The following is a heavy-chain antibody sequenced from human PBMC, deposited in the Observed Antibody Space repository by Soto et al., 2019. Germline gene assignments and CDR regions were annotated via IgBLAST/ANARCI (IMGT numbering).Heavy chain of an antibody. D-gene: IGHD3-16*01. V-gene: IGHV1-18*01. CDR2: ISSYNGNT. CDR1: GYTFTNFG. CDR3: ARGGTPIDS. Sequence: QVQLVQSGAEVKKPWASVKGSCKTSGYTFTNFGISWVRQAPGQGLEWMGWISSYNGNTNYAQKFQGRVNITTDTSTRTAYMEVRSLRSDDTAVYYCARGGTPIDSWGQGTLGTVSS. J-gene: IGHJ4*02.